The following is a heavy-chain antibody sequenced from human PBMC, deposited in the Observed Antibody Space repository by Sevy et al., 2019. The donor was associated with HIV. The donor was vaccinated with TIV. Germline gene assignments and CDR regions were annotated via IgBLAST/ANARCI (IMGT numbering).Heavy chain of an antibody. J-gene: IGHJ6*02. CDR2: ISWNSGSI. CDR1: GFTFDDYA. V-gene: IGHV3-9*01. Sequence: GGSLGLSCAASGFTFDDYAMHWVRQAPGKGLEWVSGISWNSGSIGYADSVKGRFTISRDNAKNSLYLQMNSLRAEDTALYYCAKATFYGGDYYYGMDVWGQGTTVTVSS. D-gene: IGHD4-17*01. CDR3: AKATFYGGDYYYGMDV.